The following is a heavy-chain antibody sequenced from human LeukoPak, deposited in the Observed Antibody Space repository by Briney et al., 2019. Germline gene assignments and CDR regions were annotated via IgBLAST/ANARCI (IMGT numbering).Heavy chain of an antibody. CDR1: GFTFSSYS. Sequence: GGSLRLSCAASGFTFSSYSMNWVRQAPGKGLEWVSYISSSSSTIYYADSVKGRFTISRDNAKNSLYLQMNSLRAEDTAVYYCARDWVPADDSSSSPFDYYYYYMDVWGKGTTVTVSS. V-gene: IGHV3-48*01. CDR2: ISSSSSTI. CDR3: ARDWVPADDSSSSPFDYYYYYMDV. D-gene: IGHD6-6*01. J-gene: IGHJ6*03.